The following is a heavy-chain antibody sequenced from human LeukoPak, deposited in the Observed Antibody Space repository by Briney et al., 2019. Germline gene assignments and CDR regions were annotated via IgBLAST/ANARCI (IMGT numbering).Heavy chain of an antibody. D-gene: IGHD5-24*01. CDR1: GGSISSYY. V-gene: IGHV4-59*01. CDR2: IYYSGST. J-gene: IGHJ3*02. CDR3: ARGRDGYNEVVEAFDI. Sequence: SETLSLTCTVSGGSISSYYWSWIRQPPGKGLEWIGYIYYSGSTNYNPSLKSRVTISVDTSKNQFSLKLSSATAADTAVYYCARGRDGYNEVVEAFDIWGQGTMVTVSS.